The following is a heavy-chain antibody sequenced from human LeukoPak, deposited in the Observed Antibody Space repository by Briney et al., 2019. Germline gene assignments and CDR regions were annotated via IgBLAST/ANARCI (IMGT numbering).Heavy chain of an antibody. Sequence: PSQTLSLTCAVSGGSISSGGYSWSWIRQPPGKGLEWIGYIYSSGTSNHNPSRKSRVTISVDTSKNQFTLKLTSVTAADTAVYFCASADDYYDSSAYYPYWGQGTLVTVSS. CDR3: ASADDYYDSSAYYPY. D-gene: IGHD3-22*01. J-gene: IGHJ4*02. CDR2: IYSSGTS. CDR1: GGSISSGGYS. V-gene: IGHV4-30-4*07.